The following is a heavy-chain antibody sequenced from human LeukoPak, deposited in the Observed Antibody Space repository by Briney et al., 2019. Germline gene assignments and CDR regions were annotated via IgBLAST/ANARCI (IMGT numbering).Heavy chain of an antibody. J-gene: IGHJ4*02. Sequence: ASVKVSCKASGYTFTGYYMHWVRQAPGQGLEWMGWINPNSGDTNYAQNFQGRVTMTRDTSISTAYMELSRLRSGDTAVYYCARGSYPRTWFDYWGQGTLVTVSS. V-gene: IGHV1-2*02. CDR2: INPNSGDT. CDR1: GYTFTGYY. CDR3: ARGSYPRTWFDY.